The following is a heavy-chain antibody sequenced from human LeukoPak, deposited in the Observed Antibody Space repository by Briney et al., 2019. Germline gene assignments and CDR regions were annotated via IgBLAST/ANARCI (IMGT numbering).Heavy chain of an antibody. CDR3: AKWYSFCYSYYFYGMEV. J-gene: IGHJ6*02. Sequence: GGSLRLSCAASGFTITPYTMNWVRQAPGKGLEWVSSISWNSDSISYAASVKGRFTISRDNADNSVYLQMNSLRAEDTAVYFCAKWYSFCYSYYFYGMEVRGQGTTVTVSS. CDR2: ISWNSDSI. CDR1: GFTITPYT. V-gene: IGHV3-21*01. D-gene: IGHD5-18*01.